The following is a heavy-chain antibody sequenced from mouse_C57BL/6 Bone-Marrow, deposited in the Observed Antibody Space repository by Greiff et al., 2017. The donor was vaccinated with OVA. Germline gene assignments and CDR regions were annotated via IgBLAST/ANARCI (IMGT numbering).Heavy chain of an antibody. CDR3: ARLDYDGAWFAY. CDR2: FHPYNDDT. CDR1: GYTFTTYP. V-gene: IGHV1-47*01. J-gene: IGHJ3*01. D-gene: IGHD2-4*01. Sequence: QVHVKQSGAELVKPGASVKMSCKASGYTFTTYPIEWMKQNHGQSLEWIGNFHPYNDDTKYNEKFKGKATLTVEKSSSTVYLELSRLTSDDSAVYYCARLDYDGAWFAYWGQGTLVTVSA.